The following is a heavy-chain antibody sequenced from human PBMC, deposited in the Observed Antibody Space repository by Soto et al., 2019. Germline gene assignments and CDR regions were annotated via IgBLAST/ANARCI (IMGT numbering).Heavy chain of an antibody. CDR2: INHSGST. J-gene: IGHJ6*02. CDR1: GGSFSGYY. D-gene: IGHD3-3*01. V-gene: IGHV4-34*01. CDR3: ARGGFGAMYYDYYYGMDV. Sequence: SETLSLTCAVYGGSFSGYYWSWIRQPPGKGLEWIGEINHSGSTNYNPSLKSRVTISVDTSKNQFSLKLSSVTAADTAVYYCARGGFGAMYYDYYYGMDVWGQGTTVTVSS.